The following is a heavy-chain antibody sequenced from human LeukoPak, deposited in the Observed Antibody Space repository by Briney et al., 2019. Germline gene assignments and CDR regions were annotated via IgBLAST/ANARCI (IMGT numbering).Heavy chain of an antibody. Sequence: SETLSLTCAVYGGPFSGYYWSWIRQPPGKGLEWIGEINHSGSTNYNPSLKSRVTISVDTSKNQFSLKLSSVTAADTAVYYCARGRLPSGYWGQGTLVTVSS. CDR3: ARGRLPSGY. V-gene: IGHV4-34*01. J-gene: IGHJ4*02. CDR1: GGPFSGYY. CDR2: INHSGST. D-gene: IGHD6-25*01.